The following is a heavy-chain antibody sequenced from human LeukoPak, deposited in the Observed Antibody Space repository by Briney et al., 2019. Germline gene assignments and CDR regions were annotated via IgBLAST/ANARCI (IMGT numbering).Heavy chain of an antibody. J-gene: IGHJ4*02. V-gene: IGHV3-9*01. Sequence: GGSLRLSCAASGFTFDDYAMHWVRQAPGKGLEWVSGISWNSGSIGYADSVKGRFTISRDNAKNSLYLQMNSLRAEDTAVYYCVSFYETYWGRGTLVTVSS. D-gene: IGHD2/OR15-2a*01. CDR2: ISWNSGSI. CDR3: VSFYETY. CDR1: GFTFDDYA.